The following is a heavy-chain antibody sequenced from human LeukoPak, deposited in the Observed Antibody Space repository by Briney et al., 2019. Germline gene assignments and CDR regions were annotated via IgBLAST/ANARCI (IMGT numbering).Heavy chain of an antibody. CDR3: AKGVRSVWGSYRTQYYFDY. CDR2: LQYDGNNK. Sequence: GGSLRHSCVASGFTFSSYDMHWVRQAPGKGLEWVAFLQYDGNNKHYADSVKGRFTISRDNSKNTLYLQMNSLRAEDTAVYYCAKGVRSVWGSYRTQYYFDYWGQGTLVTVSS. D-gene: IGHD3-16*02. J-gene: IGHJ4*02. CDR1: GFTFSSYD. V-gene: IGHV3-30*02.